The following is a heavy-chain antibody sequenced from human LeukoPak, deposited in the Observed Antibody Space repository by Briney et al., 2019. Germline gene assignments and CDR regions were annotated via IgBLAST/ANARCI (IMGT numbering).Heavy chain of an antibody. CDR3: ARDRCSSTSCYLGFDP. J-gene: IGHJ5*02. V-gene: IGHV1-69*13. Sequence: SVKVSCKASGGTFSSYAISWVRQAPGQGLEWMGGIIPIFGTANYAQKFQGRVTITADESTGTAYMELSSLRSEDTAVYYCARDRCSSTSCYLGFDPWDQGTLVTVSS. CDR2: IIPIFGTA. D-gene: IGHD2-2*01. CDR1: GGTFSSYA.